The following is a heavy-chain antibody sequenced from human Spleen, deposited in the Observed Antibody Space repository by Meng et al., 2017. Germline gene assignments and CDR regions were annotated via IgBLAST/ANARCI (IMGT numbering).Heavy chain of an antibody. Sequence: VRLVKSGAEVKMPGSSVKVSCKPSGYTFRMYGISWVRQAPGQGLEWMGWIATDNGDTKYAQRFQGRVTMTTDITTNTVFMELRSLTSDDTGVYYCAVDCSSTTCYGFDYWGQGTLVTVSS. CDR2: IATDNGDT. CDR3: AVDCSSTTCYGFDY. D-gene: IGHD2-2*01. J-gene: IGHJ4*02. V-gene: IGHV1-18*01. CDR1: GYTFRMYG.